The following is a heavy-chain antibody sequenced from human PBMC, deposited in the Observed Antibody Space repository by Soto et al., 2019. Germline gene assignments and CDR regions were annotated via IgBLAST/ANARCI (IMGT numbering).Heavy chain of an antibody. CDR1: XXXFTSYX. Sequence: GASVKVSCKASXXXFTSYXIXXVXQAPGQGLEWMGWISAYNGNTNHAQNLQGRVTVTTDTSTSTAYMELRSLRSDFTAVYYCAREAAAGTLDYWGQGTLXXXX. CDR3: AREAAAGTLDY. J-gene: IGHJ4*02. CDR2: ISAYNGNT. V-gene: IGHV1-18*01. D-gene: IGHD6-13*01.